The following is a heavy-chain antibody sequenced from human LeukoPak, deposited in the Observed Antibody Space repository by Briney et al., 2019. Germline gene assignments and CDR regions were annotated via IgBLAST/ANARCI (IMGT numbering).Heavy chain of an antibody. CDR2: IYPGDSDA. CDR3: ARTDDY. J-gene: IGHJ4*02. Sequence: GESLKISCKGSGYSFTNYWIGWVRQMPGEGLEWMGIIYPGDSDAKYSPSFQGQVTISADKSISTAYLQWSSLKASDSAMYHCARTDDYWGQGTLVTVSS. CDR1: GYSFTNYW. V-gene: IGHV5-51*01.